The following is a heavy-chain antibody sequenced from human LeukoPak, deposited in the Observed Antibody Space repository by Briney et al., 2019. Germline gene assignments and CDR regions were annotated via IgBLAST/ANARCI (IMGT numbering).Heavy chain of an antibody. V-gene: IGHV3-11*01. Sequence: GGSLRLSCAASGFTFSDYYMSWIRQAPGKGLEWVSYISSSGSTIYYADSVKGRFTISRDNAKNSLYLQMNSLRAEDTAVYYCATAGYCSSTSCPYYYYYGMNVWGKGTTVTVSS. CDR3: ATAGYCSSTSCPYYYYYGMNV. CDR2: ISSSGSTI. D-gene: IGHD2-2*01. CDR1: GFTFSDYY. J-gene: IGHJ6*04.